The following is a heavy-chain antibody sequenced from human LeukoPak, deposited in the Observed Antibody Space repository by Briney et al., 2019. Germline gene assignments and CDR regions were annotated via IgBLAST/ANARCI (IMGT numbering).Heavy chain of an antibody. V-gene: IGHV1-18*01. D-gene: IGHD2-2*01. CDR1: GYTFSSYG. CDR2: ISTYNGST. CDR3: ARDLGSVPAAIETY. J-gene: IGHJ4*02. Sequence: GASVKVSCKASGYTFSSYGINWVRQAPGQGLDWMGWISTYNGSTRYAQTLQDRLTLTTDTSTSTAYMEVRSLRSDDTAVFYCARDLGSVPAAIETYWGQGTLVTLSS.